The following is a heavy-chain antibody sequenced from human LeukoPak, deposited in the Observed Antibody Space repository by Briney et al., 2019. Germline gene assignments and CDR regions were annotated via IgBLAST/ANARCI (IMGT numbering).Heavy chain of an antibody. V-gene: IGHV1-69*01. CDR2: IIPIFGTA. CDR1: GGTFSSYA. J-gene: IGHJ4*02. D-gene: IGHD3-22*01. Sequence: SVKVSCKASGGTFSSYAISWVRQAPGQGLEWMGGIIPIFGTANYAQKFQGRVTITADESTSTAYTELSSLRSEDTAVYYCARSAYYYDSSGYPYFDYWGQGTLVTVSS. CDR3: ARSAYYYDSSGYPYFDY.